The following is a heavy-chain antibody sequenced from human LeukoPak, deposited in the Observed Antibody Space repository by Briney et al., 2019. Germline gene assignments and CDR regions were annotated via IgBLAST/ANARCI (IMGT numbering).Heavy chain of an antibody. Sequence: VKVSCKASGYTFTGYYMHWVRQAPGQGLEWMGRMNPNSGGTNYAQKFQGRVTMTRDTSISTAYMELSRLRSDDTAVYYCARQYSSSRYRFDPWGQGTLVAVSS. J-gene: IGHJ5*02. V-gene: IGHV1-2*06. CDR3: ARQYSSSRYRFDP. CDR2: MNPNSGGT. CDR1: GYTFTGYY. D-gene: IGHD6-13*01.